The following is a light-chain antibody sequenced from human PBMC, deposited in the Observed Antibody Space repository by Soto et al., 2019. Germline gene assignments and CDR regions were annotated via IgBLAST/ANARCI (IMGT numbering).Light chain of an antibody. CDR1: SSNIGSNT. V-gene: IGLV1-44*01. Sequence: QLVPTQPPSASGTPGQRVTISCSGSSSNIGSNTVNWYQQLPGTAPKLLIYSYNQRPSGVPDRFSGSKSVTSASLAISGLQSEDEADYYCAAWDDSLNGYVFGTGTKLTVL. CDR2: SYN. CDR3: AAWDDSLNGYV. J-gene: IGLJ1*01.